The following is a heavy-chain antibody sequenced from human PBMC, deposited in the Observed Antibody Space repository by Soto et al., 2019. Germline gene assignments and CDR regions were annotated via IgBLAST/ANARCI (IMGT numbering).Heavy chain of an antibody. D-gene: IGHD3-22*01. CDR1: GFTFSYYT. CDR2: ISGIRDYI. V-gene: IGHV3-21*06. J-gene: IGHJ4*02. Sequence: GGSLRFSCAASGFTFSYYTVHWVRRAPGKGLEWVSSISGIRDYIRYADSVKGRFTISRDNAKTSLYLQMNSLTAEDTAVYYCAREGVHNYNEYYFDYWGQGTLVTVSS. CDR3: AREGVHNYNEYYFDY.